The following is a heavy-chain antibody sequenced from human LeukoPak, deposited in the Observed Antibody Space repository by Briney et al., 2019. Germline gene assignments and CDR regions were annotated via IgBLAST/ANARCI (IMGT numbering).Heavy chain of an antibody. Sequence: PSETLSLTCAVYGGSFSGYYWSWIRQPPGKGLEWIGEINHSGSTNYNPSLKSRVTISVDTSKNQFSLKLSSVTAADTAVYYCARVSGSSSWYNYYYYMDVWGKGTTVTVSS. CDR1: GGSFSGYY. J-gene: IGHJ6*03. CDR3: ARVSGSSSWYNYYYYMDV. CDR2: INHSGST. V-gene: IGHV4-34*01. D-gene: IGHD6-13*01.